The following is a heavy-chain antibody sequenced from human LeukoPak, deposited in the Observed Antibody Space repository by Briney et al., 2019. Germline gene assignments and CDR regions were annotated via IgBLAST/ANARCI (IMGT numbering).Heavy chain of an antibody. V-gene: IGHV3-48*03. Sequence: GGSLRLSCAASGFTFGSYEMNWVRQAPGKGLESLAYISPSSHDIYYADSVKGRFTISRDNARTSLYLQMNSLGPDDTALYYCSTDPRLLTYWGHGTLVTVSS. J-gene: IGHJ4*01. D-gene: IGHD2-8*01. CDR3: STDPRLLTY. CDR1: GFTFGSYE. CDR2: ISPSSHDI.